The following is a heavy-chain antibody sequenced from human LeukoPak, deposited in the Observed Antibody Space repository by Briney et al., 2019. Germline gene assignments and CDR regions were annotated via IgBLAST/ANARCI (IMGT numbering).Heavy chain of an antibody. CDR1: GGSISSGGYS. CDR3: ARSRVEMATRGSMDV. D-gene: IGHD5-24*01. Sequence: SETLSLTCAVSGGSISSGGYSWSWIRQPPGKGLEWIGYIYHSGSTYYNPSLKSRVTISVDRSKNQFSLKLSSVTAADTAVYYCARSRVEMATRGSMDVWGQGTTVTVSS. J-gene: IGHJ6*02. V-gene: IGHV4-30-2*01. CDR2: IYHSGST.